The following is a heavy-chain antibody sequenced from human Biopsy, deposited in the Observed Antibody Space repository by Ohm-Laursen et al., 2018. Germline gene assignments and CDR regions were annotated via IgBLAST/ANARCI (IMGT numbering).Heavy chain of an antibody. J-gene: IGHJ4*02. Sequence: SVKVSCKASGYSFTSYYMHWVRQAPGQGLEWMGMINPSGSTTSYPQIFQGRVTTTRDTSKSTVYMELSSLRSADTAVYFCARNTGWYGGLYYFDYWGQGTLVTVSS. CDR1: GYSFTSYY. CDR3: ARNTGWYGGLYYFDY. CDR2: INPSGSTT. V-gene: IGHV1-46*01. D-gene: IGHD6-19*01.